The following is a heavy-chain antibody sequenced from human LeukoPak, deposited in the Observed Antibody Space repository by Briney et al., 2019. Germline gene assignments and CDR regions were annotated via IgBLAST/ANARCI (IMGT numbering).Heavy chain of an antibody. J-gene: IGHJ4*02. V-gene: IGHV3-23*01. Sequence: PGGSLRLSCAASGFTFSSYVMSWVRQAPGKGMEWVSTISGSGGSTYYIDSVKGRFTISRDNSKNTLYLQMESLRAEDTAVYYCARGGDMVGTTKVPFDYWGQGTLVTVSS. CDR3: ARGGDMVGTTKVPFDY. D-gene: IGHD1-26*01. CDR1: GFTFSSYV. CDR2: ISGSGGST.